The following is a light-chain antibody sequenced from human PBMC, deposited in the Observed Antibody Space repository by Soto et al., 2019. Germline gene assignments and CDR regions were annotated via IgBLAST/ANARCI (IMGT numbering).Light chain of an antibody. Sequence: QSALTQPASVSGSPGQSITISCTGTSSDVGGYNYVSWYQQHPGKAPKFMIYDVSNRPSGVSNRFSGPKSGNTASLTISWLQAEDEADYYRSSYTTSNTRQIVFGTGTKVTAL. CDR3: SSYTTSNTRQIV. J-gene: IGLJ1*01. CDR1: SSDVGGYNY. CDR2: DVS. V-gene: IGLV2-14*01.